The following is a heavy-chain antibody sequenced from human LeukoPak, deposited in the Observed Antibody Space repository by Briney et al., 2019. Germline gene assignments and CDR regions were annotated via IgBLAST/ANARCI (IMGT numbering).Heavy chain of an antibody. V-gene: IGHV3-33*01. CDR1: GFTFSNFA. D-gene: IGHD6-13*01. Sequence: GGSLRLSCAASGFTFSNFAMHCVRQAPDRGLEWVAVIWHDGSDKYYADSVKGRFTISRDNSKNTLYLQVNSLRAEDTAVYYCARDPGMGPWNGLDVWGQGTTVTVSS. J-gene: IGHJ6*02. CDR2: IWHDGSDK. CDR3: ARDPGMGPWNGLDV.